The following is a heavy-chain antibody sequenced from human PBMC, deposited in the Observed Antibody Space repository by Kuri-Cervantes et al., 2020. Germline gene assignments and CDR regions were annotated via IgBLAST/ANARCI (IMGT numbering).Heavy chain of an antibody. J-gene: IGHJ4*02. V-gene: IGHV3-7*01. CDR2: IKQDGSEK. D-gene: IGHD2-15*01. CDR3: ARGDYLGGLGGGIYYFDY. CDR1: GFTFNSYG. Sequence: GESLKISCAASGFTFNSYGMHWVRQAPGKGLEWVANIKQDGSEKYYVDSVKGRFTISRDNAKNSLYLQMNSLRAEDTAVYYCARGDYLGGLGGGIYYFDYWGQGTLVTVSS.